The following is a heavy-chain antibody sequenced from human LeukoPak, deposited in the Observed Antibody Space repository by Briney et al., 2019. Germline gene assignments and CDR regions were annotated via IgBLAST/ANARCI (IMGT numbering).Heavy chain of an antibody. D-gene: IGHD6-25*01. CDR1: GGSFSGYY. Sequence: SETLSLTCAVYGGSFSGYYWSWIRQPPGKGLEWIGEINHSGSTNYNPSLKSRVTISVDTSKNQFSLKLSSVTAADTAVYYCARGSAGGEYYYYYYYMDVWGKGTTVTVSS. CDR2: INHSGST. V-gene: IGHV4-34*01. CDR3: ARGSAGGEYYYYYYYMDV. J-gene: IGHJ6*03.